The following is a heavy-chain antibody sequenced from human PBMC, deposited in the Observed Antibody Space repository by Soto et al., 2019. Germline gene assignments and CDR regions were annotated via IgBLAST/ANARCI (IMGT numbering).Heavy chain of an antibody. D-gene: IGHD3-10*01. CDR2: IYYSGST. CDR3: ASSITMVRGVIINYHFDY. J-gene: IGHJ4*02. CDR1: GGSISSYY. V-gene: IGHV4-59*01. Sequence: SETLSLTCTVSGGSISSYYWSWIRQPPGKGLEWIGYIYYSGSTNYNPSLKSRVTISVDTSKNQFSLKLSSVTAADTAVYYCASSITMVRGVIINYHFDYWGQGTLVTVSS.